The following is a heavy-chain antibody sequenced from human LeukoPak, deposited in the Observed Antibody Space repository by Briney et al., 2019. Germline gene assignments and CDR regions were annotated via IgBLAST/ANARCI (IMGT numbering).Heavy chain of an antibody. CDR3: ASNFIRTGYFGEYYLH. D-gene: IGHD3-9*01. J-gene: IGHJ1*01. Sequence: ASVKVSCKASGYTLTDYYINWVRQAPGQGLEWMGWINPNSGDTNYAQKFQGRVTMTRDTSISTAYMELTRLRNDDTAVYYCASNFIRTGYFGEYYLHWGQGTQVVVSS. CDR2: INPNSGDT. CDR1: GYTLTDYY. V-gene: IGHV1-2*02.